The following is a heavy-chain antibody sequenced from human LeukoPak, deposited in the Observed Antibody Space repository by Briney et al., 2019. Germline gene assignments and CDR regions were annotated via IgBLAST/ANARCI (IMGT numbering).Heavy chain of an antibody. CDR1: GYTFTASN. D-gene: IGHD1-26*01. CDR2: ISPNNGAT. J-gene: IGHJ4*02. CDR3: AREGSSGY. Sequence: GASVKVSCKASGYTFTASNIHWVRQAPGQGLEWMGWISPNNGATTYAQKFQGRVIMTRDTSISTAYIELSRVKSDDTAVYFCAREGSSGYWGQGTLVTVSS. V-gene: IGHV1-2*02.